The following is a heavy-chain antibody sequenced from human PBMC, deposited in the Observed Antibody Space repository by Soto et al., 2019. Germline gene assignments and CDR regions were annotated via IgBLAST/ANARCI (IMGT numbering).Heavy chain of an antibody. CDR1: GASVGSGCFY. Sequence: SETLSLTCTVSGASVGSGCFYWSWIRQPPGRGLEWIGNINHSGRTNYNPSLKGRATISGDRSKKQFSLKLSSVTAADTAVYYCATGLDLYGSGSHDRNGHWGQGTLVTVSS. V-gene: IGHV4-61*01. CDR3: ATGLDLYGSGSHDRNGH. CDR2: INHSGRT. D-gene: IGHD3-10*01. J-gene: IGHJ4*02.